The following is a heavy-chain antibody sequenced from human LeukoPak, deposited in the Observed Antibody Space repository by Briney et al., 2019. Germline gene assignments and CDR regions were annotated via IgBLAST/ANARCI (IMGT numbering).Heavy chain of an antibody. Sequence: GRSLRLSCAASGFTFSSYAMHWVRQAPGKGLEWVSSISSSSSYIYYADSVKGRFTISRDNAKNSLYLQMNSLRAEDTAVYYCASSIRYFDWLTVGDYWGQGTLVTVSS. J-gene: IGHJ4*02. D-gene: IGHD3-9*01. V-gene: IGHV3-21*01. CDR2: ISSSSSYI. CDR3: ASSIRYFDWLTVGDY. CDR1: GFTFSSYA.